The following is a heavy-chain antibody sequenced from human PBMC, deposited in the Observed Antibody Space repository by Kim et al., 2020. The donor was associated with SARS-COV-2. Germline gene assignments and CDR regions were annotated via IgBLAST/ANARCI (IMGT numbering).Heavy chain of an antibody. D-gene: IGHD3-10*01. V-gene: IGHV4-34*01. J-gene: IGHJ6*02. CDR2: INHSGST. CDR3: ARGSWDYYGSGSYPLYYYYGMDV. CDR1: GGSFSGYY. Sequence: SETLSLTCAVYGGSFSGYYWSWIRQPPGKGLEWIGEINHSGSTNYNPSLKSRVTISVDTSKNQFSLKLSSVTAADTAVYYCARGSWDYYGSGSYPLYYYYGMDVWGQGTTVTVSS.